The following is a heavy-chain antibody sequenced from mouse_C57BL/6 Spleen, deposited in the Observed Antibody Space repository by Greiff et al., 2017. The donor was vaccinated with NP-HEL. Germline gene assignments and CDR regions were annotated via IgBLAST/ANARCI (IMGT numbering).Heavy chain of an antibody. Sequence: EVHLVESGPGLVKPSQSLSLTCSVPGYSITSGYYWNWIRQFPGNKLEWMGYISYDGSNNYNPSLKNRISITRDTSKNQFFLKLNSVTTEDTATYYCARDDYDYWYFDVWGTGTTVTVSS. V-gene: IGHV3-6*01. CDR1: GYSITSGYY. CDR3: ARDDYDYWYFDV. D-gene: IGHD2-4*01. J-gene: IGHJ1*03. CDR2: ISYDGSN.